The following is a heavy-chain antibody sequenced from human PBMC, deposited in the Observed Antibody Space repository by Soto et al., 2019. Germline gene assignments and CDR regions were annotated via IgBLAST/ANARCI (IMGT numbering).Heavy chain of an antibody. Sequence: RQMPGKGLELMGIIYPSDSDTRYRPSFQGQVTISADKSISSAYLQWSSLRASDTAMYCSARGAGLTRGFDFWGERTLVTGSS. CDR2: IYPSDSDT. J-gene: IGHJ4*02. D-gene: IGHD3-9*01. V-gene: IGHV5-51*01. CDR3: ARGAGLTRGFDF.